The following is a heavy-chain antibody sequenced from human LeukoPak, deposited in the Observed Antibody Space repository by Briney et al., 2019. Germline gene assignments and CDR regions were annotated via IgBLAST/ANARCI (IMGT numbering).Heavy chain of an antibody. CDR1: GFTFSSYS. CDR2: ISSSSSTI. V-gene: IGHV3-48*01. D-gene: IGHD3-10*01. J-gene: IGHJ6*03. Sequence: GGSLRLSCAASGFTFSSYSMNWVRQAPGKGLEWVSYISSSSSTIYYADSVKGRFTISRDNAKNSLYLQMNSLRAEDTAVYYCARDRRKYYGSGSYGPYYYYMDVWGKGTTVTVSS. CDR3: ARDRRKYYGSGSYGPYYYYMDV.